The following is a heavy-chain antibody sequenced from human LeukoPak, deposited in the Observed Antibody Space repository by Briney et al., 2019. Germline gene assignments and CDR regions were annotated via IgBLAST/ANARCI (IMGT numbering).Heavy chain of an antibody. CDR2: ISAYNANT. J-gene: IGHJ4*02. CDR3: ARADSKGDY. D-gene: IGHD3-22*01. V-gene: IGHV1-18*01. Sequence: VASVTVSCKASGYTVTNYDITWVRQAPGQGLEWMGWISAYNANTSSAQKLQGRVTMTTDTSTSTAYMELRSLRSDDTAVYYCARADSKGDYWGQGTLVTVSS. CDR1: GYTVTNYD.